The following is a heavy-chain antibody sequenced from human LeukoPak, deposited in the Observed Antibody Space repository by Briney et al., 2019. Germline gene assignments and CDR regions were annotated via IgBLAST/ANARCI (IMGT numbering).Heavy chain of an antibody. Sequence: GRSLRLSCAASGFNFSTYDMHWVRQAPGKGLEWVAVIWYDGSNTYYVDSVKGRFTISRDNSKNTLYLQMNNLRAEDTAVYYCAKGPATGLSTNFDDWGQGTLVTVSS. CDR3: AKGPATGLSTNFDD. D-gene: IGHD2-8*01. CDR1: GFNFSTYD. V-gene: IGHV3-33*06. CDR2: IWYDGSNT. J-gene: IGHJ4*02.